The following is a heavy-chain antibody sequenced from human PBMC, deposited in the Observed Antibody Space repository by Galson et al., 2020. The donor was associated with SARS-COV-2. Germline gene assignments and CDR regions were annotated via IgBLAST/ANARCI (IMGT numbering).Heavy chain of an antibody. J-gene: IGHJ4*02. CDR2: IYYSGST. V-gene: IGHV4-61*01. CDR1: GGSVSSGSYY. D-gene: IGHD2-21*01. Sequence: SETLSLTCTVSGGSVSSGSYYWSWIRQPPGKGLEWIGYIYYSGSTNYNTSLKSRVTISVDTSKNQFSLKLSSVTAADTAVYYCARSPLSDLWPVDYWCQGTLCTVSS. CDR3: ARSPLSDLWPVDY.